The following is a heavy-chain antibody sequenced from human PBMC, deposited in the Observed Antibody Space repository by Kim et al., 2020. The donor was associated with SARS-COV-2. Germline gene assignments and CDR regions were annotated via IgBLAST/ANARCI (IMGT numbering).Heavy chain of an antibody. CDR2: INSDGSST. D-gene: IGHD3-10*01. J-gene: IGHJ4*02. CDR1: GFTFSSYW. V-gene: IGHV3-74*01. CDR3: ARGPKGWFGQPSGVDY. Sequence: GGSLRLSCAASGFTFSSYWMHWVRQAPGQGLVWVSRINSDGSSTSYADSVKGRFIISRDNAKNTLYLQMNSLRAEDTAVYYCARGPKGWFGQPSGVDYCGQGTLVTVSS.